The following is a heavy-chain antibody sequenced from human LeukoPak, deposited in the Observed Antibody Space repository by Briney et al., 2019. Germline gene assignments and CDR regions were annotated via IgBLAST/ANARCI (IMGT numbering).Heavy chain of an antibody. D-gene: IGHD3-10*01. Sequence: PGGSLRLSCAASGFSFSTHVMTWVRQAPGKGLEWVSSLSDSGATTYYADSVKGRFTISRDNSVNTLYLQMNSLRAEDTAVYYCAKTRSTVVQEFLVWAPFDYWGQGTLVTVSS. V-gene: IGHV3-23*01. CDR3: AKTRSTVVQEFLVWAPFDY. CDR2: LSDSGATT. CDR1: GFSFSTHV. J-gene: IGHJ4*02.